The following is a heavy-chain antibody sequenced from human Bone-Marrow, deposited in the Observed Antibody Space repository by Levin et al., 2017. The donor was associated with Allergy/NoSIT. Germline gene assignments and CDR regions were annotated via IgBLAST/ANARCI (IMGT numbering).Heavy chain of an antibody. V-gene: IGHV2-5*02. CDR3: AAQLSSYYHY. CDR1: GFSLSTTGVG. CDR2: IYWDDDK. D-gene: IGHD1-26*01. Sequence: SGPTLVKPPQTLTLTCTFSGFSLSTTGVGVGWIRQPPGEALEWLTLIYWDDDKRYSPSLKSRLTITKDASKNQVVLTMTNMNPVDTATYYCAAQLSSYYHYWGQGTLVTVSS. J-gene: IGHJ4*02.